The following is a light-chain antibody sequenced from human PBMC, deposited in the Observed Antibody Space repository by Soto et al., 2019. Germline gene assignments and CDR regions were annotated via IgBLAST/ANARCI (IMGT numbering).Light chain of an antibody. CDR1: QSISTW. CDR2: EAS. V-gene: IGKV1-5*03. Sequence: DIQMTQSPSTLSASVGDRVTIACRASQSISTWMAWYQQKPGKAPKLLIYEASSLQIGVPSRFSGSGSGTEFILTIISLQPDDFATYYCQQYNSYPWTFGQGTKVEIK. J-gene: IGKJ1*01. CDR3: QQYNSYPWT.